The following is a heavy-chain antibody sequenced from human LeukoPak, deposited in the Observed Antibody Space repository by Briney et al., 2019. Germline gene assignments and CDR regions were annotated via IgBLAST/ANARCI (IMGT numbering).Heavy chain of an antibody. V-gene: IGHV4-4*07. CDR1: GGSTINYF. CDR3: ARAEGSGSGAYTLDY. D-gene: IGHD3-10*01. Sequence: SETLSLTCTHSGGSTINYFRSWIRQPAGRGLEWIGHIYTSGTTHYNPSLKNRVTISLDTSKSQFSLQLNSVTAADSAVYYCARAEGSGSGAYTLDYWGQGILVTVSS. CDR2: IYTSGTT. J-gene: IGHJ4*02.